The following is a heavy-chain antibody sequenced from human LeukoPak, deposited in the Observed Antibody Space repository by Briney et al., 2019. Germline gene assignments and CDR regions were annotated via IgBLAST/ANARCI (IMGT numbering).Heavy chain of an antibody. D-gene: IGHD3-22*01. J-gene: IGHJ4*02. Sequence: WMGGXIPIFGTANYAQKFQGRVTITADESTSTAYMELSSLRSEDTAVYYCARAGASYYYDSSGYYFPYWGQGTLVTVSS. CDR3: ARAGASYYYDSSGYYFPY. V-gene: IGHV1-69*01. CDR2: XIPIFGTA.